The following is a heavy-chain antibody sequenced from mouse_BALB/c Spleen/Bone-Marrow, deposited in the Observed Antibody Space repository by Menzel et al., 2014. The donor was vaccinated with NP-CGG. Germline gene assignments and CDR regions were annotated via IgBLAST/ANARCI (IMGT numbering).Heavy chain of an antibody. CDR2: IYPGTGST. Sequence: LQQPGSELVRPRASVKLSCKASGYTFTSYWMHWVKQRPGQGLEWIGNIYPGTGSTNYDEKFKTKATLTVDTSSSTAYMQLSSLTSEDSAVYYCARWLLLDYWGQGTTLTVSS. CDR3: ARWLLLDY. V-gene: IGHV1S22*01. CDR1: GYTFTSYW. D-gene: IGHD2-3*01. J-gene: IGHJ2*01.